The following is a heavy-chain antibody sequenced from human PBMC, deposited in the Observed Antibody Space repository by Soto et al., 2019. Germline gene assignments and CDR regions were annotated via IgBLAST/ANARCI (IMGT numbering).Heavy chain of an antibody. CDR1: GFTVDDYG. CDR3: AREGCSGGSCYSY. D-gene: IGHD2-15*01. V-gene: IGHV3-20*04. J-gene: IGHJ4*02. Sequence: EVQLVECAGAVVRPGGSLRLSCADSGFTVDDYGMSCVHQAPGKGLEWVSGINRNGGSTGYADSVKGRFTISRDNAKNSLYLQMNSLRAEDTALYYCAREGCSGGSCYSYWGQGTLVTVSS. CDR2: INRNGGST.